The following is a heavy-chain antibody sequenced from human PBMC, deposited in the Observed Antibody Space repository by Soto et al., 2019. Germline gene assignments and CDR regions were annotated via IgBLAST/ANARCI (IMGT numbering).Heavy chain of an antibody. Sequence: QVQLVESGGGVVKPGTSLRLSCAASGFTFNNYGMHWVRQAPGTGLEWVAAISNDGSDKYYADSVKGRLTISRDNSKNSLYLQMDSLRAVDTGVDYCAKDQGIAASHGIDWGQGTMVTVSS. CDR3: AKDQGIAASHGID. CDR2: ISNDGSDK. CDR1: GFTFNNYG. D-gene: IGHD6-13*01. J-gene: IGHJ3*01. V-gene: IGHV3-30*18.